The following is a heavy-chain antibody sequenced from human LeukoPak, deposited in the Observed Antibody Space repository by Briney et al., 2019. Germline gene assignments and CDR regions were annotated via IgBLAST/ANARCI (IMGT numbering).Heavy chain of an antibody. CDR3: ARDLGSYRHYFDY. V-gene: IGHV4-4*07. CDR2: IYTRGST. Sequence: PSETLSLTCTVSGGSISSYSWSWIRQPAGKGLEWIGRIYTRGSTNYNPSLKSRVTISVDKSKNQFSLILSSVTAADTAVYYCARDLGSYRHYFDYWGQGTLVTVSS. D-gene: IGHD1-26*01. J-gene: IGHJ4*02. CDR1: GGSISSYS.